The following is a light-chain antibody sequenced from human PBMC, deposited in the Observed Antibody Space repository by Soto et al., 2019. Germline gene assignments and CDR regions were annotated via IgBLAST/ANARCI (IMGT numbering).Light chain of an antibody. V-gene: IGKV3-20*01. CDR3: QQYGMSSWT. J-gene: IGKJ1*01. CDR2: GSS. Sequence: ETVLTQSPDTLSLSPGERATLSCWASQSVNSNHLAWYQQRPGQAPRLLIYGSSTRATGIPDRFSGSGSGTVFTLSISRLEPEDFAVYYCQQYGMSSWTFGQGTKVEIK. CDR1: QSVNSNH.